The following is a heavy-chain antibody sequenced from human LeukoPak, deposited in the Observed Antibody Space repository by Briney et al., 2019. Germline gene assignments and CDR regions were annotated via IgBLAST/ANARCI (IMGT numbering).Heavy chain of an antibody. D-gene: IGHD3-9*01. J-gene: IGHJ6*04. CDR2: ISYDGSNK. V-gene: IGHV3-30*18. Sequence: GGSLRLSCAASGFTFSSYGMHWVRQAPGKGLEWVAVISYDGSNKYYADSVKGRFTISSDNSKNTLYLQMNSLRAEDTAVYYCAKDGGRGDILTGDYYYGMDVWGKGTTVTVSS. CDR1: GFTFSSYG. CDR3: AKDGGRGDILTGDYYYGMDV.